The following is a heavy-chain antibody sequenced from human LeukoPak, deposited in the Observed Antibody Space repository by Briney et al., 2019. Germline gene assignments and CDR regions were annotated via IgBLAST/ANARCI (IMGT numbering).Heavy chain of an antibody. CDR1: GITFSRHG. V-gene: IGHV3-30*03. Sequence: QPGGSLRLSCVASGITFSRHGMDWVRQAPGKGLEWVAVIADDGGVKQYADSVKGRFTVSRDNSKSTLYLQMNGLSVEDTAIYYCAREATWGEWYFDHWGQGTPVTVSS. CDR3: AREATWGEWYFDH. D-gene: IGHD3-3*01. CDR2: IADDGGVK. J-gene: IGHJ4*02.